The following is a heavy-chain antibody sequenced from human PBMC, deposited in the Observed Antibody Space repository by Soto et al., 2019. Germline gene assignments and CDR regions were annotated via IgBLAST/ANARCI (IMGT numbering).Heavy chain of an antibody. Sequence: QVQLQQWGAGLLKPSEILSLTCAVYGGSFSGYYWSWIRQPPGKGLEWIGEINHSGSTNYNPSLKSRVTISVDTSKNQFSLKLSSVTAADTAVYYCARGGGAYCSGGSCYSGWNYWGQGTLVTVSS. CDR1: GGSFSGYY. J-gene: IGHJ4*02. D-gene: IGHD2-15*01. CDR3: ARGGGAYCSGGSCYSGWNY. V-gene: IGHV4-34*01. CDR2: INHSGST.